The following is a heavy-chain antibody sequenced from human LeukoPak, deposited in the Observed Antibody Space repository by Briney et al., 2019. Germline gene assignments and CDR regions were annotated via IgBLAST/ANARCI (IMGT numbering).Heavy chain of an antibody. Sequence: SETLSLTCSVSGGSISTHYWTWIRQSAGKGLEWIGRIYAGGSTNVNPSLKSRVTLSAVTSKNQFSLRLTSVTAADTAVYYCARPLWANGLASWGHGLLVPVSS. CDR3: ARPLWANGLAS. D-gene: IGHD2-8*01. CDR1: GGSISTHY. CDR2: IYAGGST. J-gene: IGHJ5*01. V-gene: IGHV4-4*07.